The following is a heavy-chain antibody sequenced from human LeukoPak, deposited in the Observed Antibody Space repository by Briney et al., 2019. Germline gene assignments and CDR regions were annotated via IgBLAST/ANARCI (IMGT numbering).Heavy chain of an antibody. CDR1: GFTFSTYG. D-gene: IGHD4-11*01. CDR3: ARDAQRGFDYSNSLKY. Sequence: GGSLRLSCVTSGFTFSTYGMHWVRQAPGKGLEWVAVIWSDGSNRFYAGSVKGRFTISRDNSQNTLFLQMNSLRAEDTAMYYCARDAQRGFDYSNSLKYWGHGTLVTVSS. J-gene: IGHJ4*01. V-gene: IGHV3-33*01. CDR2: IWSDGSNR.